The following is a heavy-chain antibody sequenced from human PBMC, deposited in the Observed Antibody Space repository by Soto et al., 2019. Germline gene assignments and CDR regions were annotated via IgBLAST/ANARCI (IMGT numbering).Heavy chain of an antibody. J-gene: IGHJ4*02. CDR1: GGSISSGDYY. Sequence: PSETLSLTCTVSGGSISSGDYYWSWIRQPPGKGLEWIGYIYYSGITYYNPSLESRVNISLDTSKNQFSLKLSSVTAADTAVYYCARALVETITVIDYWGQGTLVTVSS. CDR2: IYYSGIT. D-gene: IGHD4-17*01. V-gene: IGHV4-30-4*01. CDR3: ARALVETITVIDY.